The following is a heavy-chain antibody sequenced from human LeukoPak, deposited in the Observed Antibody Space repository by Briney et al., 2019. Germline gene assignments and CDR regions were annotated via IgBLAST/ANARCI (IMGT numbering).Heavy chain of an antibody. CDR3: ASETDYSHPNWFDP. V-gene: IGHV4-4*02. D-gene: IGHD4-11*01. CDR2: VHNSGYT. J-gene: IGHJ5*02. CDR1: GASMSSRFW. Sequence: SETLSLTCTVSGASMSSRFWWSWVRQPPGKGLEWIGQVHNSGYTKYNPSLKSRVTISVDKFKNHFSLKLNSVTAADTALYYCASETDYSHPNWFDPWGQGTLVTVSS.